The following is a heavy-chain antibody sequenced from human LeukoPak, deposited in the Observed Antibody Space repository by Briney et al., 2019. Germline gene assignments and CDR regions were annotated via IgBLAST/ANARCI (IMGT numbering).Heavy chain of an antibody. J-gene: IGHJ4*02. D-gene: IGHD5-12*01. V-gene: IGHV3-74*03. Sequence: PGGSLRLSCAASGFTFSGHWMHCGRQAPGEGLEWVSRINSDVSTTTYADSVKVRFTISRDNAKHPLYLHMNSLRAEDWAVYYCARVGQAGYSGYPLDYWGQGTLVTVSS. CDR1: GFTFSGHW. CDR3: ARVGQAGYSGYPLDY. CDR2: INSDVSTT.